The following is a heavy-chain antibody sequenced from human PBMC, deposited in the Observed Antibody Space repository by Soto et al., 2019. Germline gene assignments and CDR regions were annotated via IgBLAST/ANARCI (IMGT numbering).Heavy chain of an antibody. CDR2: IIPIFDTA. J-gene: IGHJ6*02. CDR3: ARHDCISSSCYYYYYGMDV. CDR1: GGTFSSYA. V-gene: IGHV1-69*13. Sequence: SVKVSCKASGGTFSSYAISWVRQAPGQGLEWMGGIIPIFDTANYAQKFQGRVTITADESTSTAYMELSSRRSEDTAVYYCARHDCISSSCYYYYYGMDVWGQGTTVTVSS. D-gene: IGHD2-2*01.